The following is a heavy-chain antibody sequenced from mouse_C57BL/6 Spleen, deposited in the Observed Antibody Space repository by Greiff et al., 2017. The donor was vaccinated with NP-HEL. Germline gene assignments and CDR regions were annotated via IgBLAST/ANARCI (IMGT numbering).Heavy chain of an antibody. CDR2: IDPSDGYT. CDR1: GYTFTSYW. J-gene: IGHJ4*01. CDR3: ARNYGSSYAMDY. D-gene: IGHD1-1*01. Sequence: QVQLQQPGAELVMPGASVKLSCKASGYTFTSYWMHWVKQRPGQGLEWIGEIDPSDGYTSYNQKFKGKSTLTVDKSSSTAYMQLSSLTSEYSAVDYCARNYGSSYAMDYWGQGTSVTVSS. V-gene: IGHV1-69*01.